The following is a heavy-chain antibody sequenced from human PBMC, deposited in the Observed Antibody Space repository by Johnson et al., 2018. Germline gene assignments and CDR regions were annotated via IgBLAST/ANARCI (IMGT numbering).Heavy chain of an antibody. J-gene: IGHJ3*02. V-gene: IGHV1-46*01. D-gene: IGHD3-22*01. CDR2: INPSSGST. CDR3: ARVKDGYYSDGYDAFDI. Sequence: QVQLVQSGAEVKKPGASVKVSCKASGYTFTSSYIHWVRQAPGQGLEWMGIINPSSGSTTYAQKFQGRVTMTRDTSTGTVYMEVSSLRSEDTAVYYCARVKDGYYSDGYDAFDIWGQGTMVTVSS. CDR1: GYTFTSSY.